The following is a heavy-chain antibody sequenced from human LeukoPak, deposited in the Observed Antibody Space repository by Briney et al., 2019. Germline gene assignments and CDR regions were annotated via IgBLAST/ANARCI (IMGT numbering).Heavy chain of an antibody. CDR1: GFTFSSYS. D-gene: IGHD6-13*01. CDR2: ISGSGGST. V-gene: IGHV3-23*01. J-gene: IGHJ4*02. Sequence: GGSLRLSCAASGFTFSSYSMNWVRQAPGKGLEWVSVISGSGGSTYYADSVKGRFTISRDNSKNTLYLQMNSLRAEDTAVYYCAKEKIPGAVARCFDYWGQGTLVTVSS. CDR3: AKEKIPGAVARCFDY.